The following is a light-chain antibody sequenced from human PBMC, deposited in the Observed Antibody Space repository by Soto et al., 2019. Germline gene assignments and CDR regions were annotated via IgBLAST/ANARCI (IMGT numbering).Light chain of an antibody. CDR3: QSYDISLSGVV. V-gene: IGLV1-40*01. CDR2: GNR. J-gene: IGLJ2*01. Sequence: QAVVTQPPSVSGAPGQRVTISCTGSSSNIGAGYDVHWYQHLPGTAPKVLIYGNRHRPSGVPDRFSGSKSGTSASLAITGLQADDEADHYCQSYDISLSGVVFGGGTKLTVL. CDR1: SSNIGAGYD.